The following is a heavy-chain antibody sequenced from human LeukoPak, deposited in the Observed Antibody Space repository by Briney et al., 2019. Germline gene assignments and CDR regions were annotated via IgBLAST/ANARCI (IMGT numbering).Heavy chain of an antibody. D-gene: IGHD4-17*01. CDR3: AKDLRLRASYYFDD. V-gene: IGHV3-30-3*01. J-gene: IGHJ4*02. Sequence: PGGSLRLSCAASGFTFSTYAMHWVRQGPGKGLEWVAVISYDEINKFYSESVKGRFLISRDNSKNTLYLQMNSLGAEDTAVYYCAKDLRLRASYYFDDWGQGTPVTVSS. CDR2: ISYDEINK. CDR1: GFTFSTYA.